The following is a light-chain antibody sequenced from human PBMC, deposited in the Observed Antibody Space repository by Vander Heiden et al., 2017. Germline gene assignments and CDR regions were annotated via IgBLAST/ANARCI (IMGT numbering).Light chain of an antibody. CDR3: QQYYSTPPT. Sequence: GSLGERATINCKSSQSVLYSSNNKNYLAWYQQKPGQPPKLLIYWASTRESGVPDRFSGSGSGTDFTLTISSLQAEDVAVYYCQQYYSTPPTFGQGTKVEIK. J-gene: IGKJ1*01. CDR1: QSVLYSSNNKNY. CDR2: WAS. V-gene: IGKV4-1*01.